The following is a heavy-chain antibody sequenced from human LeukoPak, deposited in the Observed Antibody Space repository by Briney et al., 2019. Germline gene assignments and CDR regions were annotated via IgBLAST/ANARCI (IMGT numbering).Heavy chain of an antibody. CDR1: GYTFTSYG. J-gene: IGHJ4*02. CDR3: ARDGERYCSSTSCFSSLN. Sequence: ASVKVSCKASGYTFTSYGISWVRQAPGQGLEWMGWISAYNGNTNYAQKLQGRVTMTTDTSTSTAYMELRSLRSDDTAVYYCARDGERYCSSTSCFSSLNWGQGTLVTVSS. CDR2: ISAYNGNT. D-gene: IGHD2-2*01. V-gene: IGHV1-18*01.